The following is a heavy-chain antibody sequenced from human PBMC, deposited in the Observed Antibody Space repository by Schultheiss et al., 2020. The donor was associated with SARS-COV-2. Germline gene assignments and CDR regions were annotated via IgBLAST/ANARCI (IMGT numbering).Heavy chain of an antibody. CDR1: GDSITSAGYY. CDR3: ARGNWNYSHSYYYYGMDV. D-gene: IGHD1-7*01. J-gene: IGHJ6*02. CDR2: IYTSGST. Sequence: SETLSLTCTVSGDSITSAGYYWGWIRQPAGKGLEWIGRIYTSGSTNYNPSLKSRVTISVDTSKNQFSLKLSSVTAADTAVYYCARGNWNYSHSYYYYGMDVWGQGTTVTVSS. V-gene: IGHV4-61*02.